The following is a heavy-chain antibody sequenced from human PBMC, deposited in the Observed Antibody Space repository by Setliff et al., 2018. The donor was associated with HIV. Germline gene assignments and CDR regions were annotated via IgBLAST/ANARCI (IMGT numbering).Heavy chain of an antibody. CDR1: GGSISSLY. D-gene: IGHD1-26*01. CDR3: VQSSDSYYYFDY. CDR2: IYHSGRT. V-gene: IGHV4-59*11. J-gene: IGHJ4*02. Sequence: NPSETLSLTCTVSGGSISSLYWTWIRQAPGKGLEWIGYIYHSGRTNYNPSLKSRVTISVDTSKNQFSLKLTSVTAADTAVYYCVQSSDSYYYFDYWGQGALVTVSS.